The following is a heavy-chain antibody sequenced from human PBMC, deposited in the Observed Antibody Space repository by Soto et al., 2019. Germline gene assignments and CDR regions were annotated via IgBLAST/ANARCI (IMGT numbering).Heavy chain of an antibody. V-gene: IGHV4-30-4*01. J-gene: IGHJ4*02. Sequence: PSEILSLTCTVSGCSISSGDYYWSWIRQPPGKGLEWIGYIYYSGSTYYNPSLKSRVTISVDTSKNQFSLKLSSVTAADTAVYYCARGNDYYDSSGYYYVFDYWGQGTLVTVSS. D-gene: IGHD3-22*01. CDR1: GCSISSGDYY. CDR3: ARGNDYYDSSGYYYVFDY. CDR2: IYYSGST.